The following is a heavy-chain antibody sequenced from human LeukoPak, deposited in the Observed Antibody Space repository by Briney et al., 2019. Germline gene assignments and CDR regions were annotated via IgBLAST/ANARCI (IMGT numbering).Heavy chain of an antibody. J-gene: IGHJ3*02. CDR2: ISDSAGST. D-gene: IGHD5-18*01. CDR1: GFTFDSYG. CDR3: AKVIQLWLVDAFDI. V-gene: IGHV3-23*01. Sequence: GGSLRLSCAASGFTFDSYGMSCVRQAPGKGLEWVSAISDSAGSTYYADSVKGRFTMSRDNRMNTVYLHMDSLRAEDTAVYYCAKVIQLWLVDAFDIWGRGTTVTVSS.